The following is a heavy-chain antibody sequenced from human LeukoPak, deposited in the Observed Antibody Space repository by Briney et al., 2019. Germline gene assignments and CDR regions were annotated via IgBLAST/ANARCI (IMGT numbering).Heavy chain of an antibody. CDR2: ISVYNGNT. D-gene: IGHD6-19*01. CDR3: ARGIAVAHEY. Sequence: ASVKVSCKASGYTFTTYGVSWVRQAPGQELEWMGWISVYNGNTNYGQRLQGRVTMTADTSTSTAYMELRSLRSDDTAVYYCARGIAVAHEYWGQGTLVTVSS. J-gene: IGHJ4*02. V-gene: IGHV1-18*01. CDR1: GYTFTTYG.